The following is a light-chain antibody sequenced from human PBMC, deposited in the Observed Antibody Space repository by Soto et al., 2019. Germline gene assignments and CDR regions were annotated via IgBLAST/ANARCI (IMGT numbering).Light chain of an antibody. J-gene: IGKJ5*01. CDR1: QSLLHSNGYNY. Sequence: DIVMTQSPLSLPVTPGEPASISCRSSQSLLHSNGYNYLDWYLQKPGQSPQLLIYLGSYRASGVPDRFSGSGSGTDFTLKISRVEAEDVGVYYCMQALHTFITFGQGTRLEIK. CDR2: LGS. CDR3: MQALHTFIT. V-gene: IGKV2-28*01.